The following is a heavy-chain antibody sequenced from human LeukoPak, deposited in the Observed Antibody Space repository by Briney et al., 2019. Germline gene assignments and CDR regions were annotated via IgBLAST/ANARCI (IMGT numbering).Heavy chain of an antibody. Sequence: GGSLRLSCAASGFTFSNAWMSWVRQAPGKGLEWVGRIKSKTDGGTTDYAAPVKGRFTISRDDSKNTLYLQMNSLKTEDTAVYYCTPDVGGYSGYGDYWGQGTLVTVSS. CDR3: TPDVGGYSGYGDY. V-gene: IGHV3-15*01. J-gene: IGHJ4*02. CDR1: GFTFSNAW. D-gene: IGHD5-12*01. CDR2: IKSKTDGGTT.